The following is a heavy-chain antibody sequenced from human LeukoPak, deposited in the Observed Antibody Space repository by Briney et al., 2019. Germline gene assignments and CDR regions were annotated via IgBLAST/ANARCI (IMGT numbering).Heavy chain of an antibody. CDR2: IRQDGNEK. CDR3: ARDYVWGSDRYTDY. D-gene: IGHD3-16*02. V-gene: IGHV3-7*05. Sequence: PGGSLRLSCAASGFILSNYWMSWVRQAPGRGLEWVANIRQDGNEKYCVDSVQGRFTISRDNAKNSLYLQMNSLRAEDTAVYYCARDYVWGSDRYTDYWGQGTLVTVSS. J-gene: IGHJ4*02. CDR1: GFILSNYW.